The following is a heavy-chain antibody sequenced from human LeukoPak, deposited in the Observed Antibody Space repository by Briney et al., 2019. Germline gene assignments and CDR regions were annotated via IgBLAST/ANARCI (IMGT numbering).Heavy chain of an antibody. V-gene: IGHV3-43*01. CDR3: AKDGGSGATRPIDF. D-gene: IGHD1-26*01. CDR1: GFTFDDYT. Sequence: GGSLRLSCAASGFTFDDYTMHWVRQAPGKCLEWVSLISWDGVSTYYADSVKGRFTISRDNSKNSLYLQLNSLRTEDTAFYYCAKDGGSGATRPIDFWGQGTLVTVSS. CDR2: ISWDGVST. J-gene: IGHJ4*02.